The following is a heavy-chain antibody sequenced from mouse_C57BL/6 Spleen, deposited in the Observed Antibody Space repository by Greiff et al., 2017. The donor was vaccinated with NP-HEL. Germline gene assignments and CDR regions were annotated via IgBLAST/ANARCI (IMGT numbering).Heavy chain of an antibody. J-gene: IGHJ2*01. CDR1: GYTFTDYY. Sequence: VQLKESGPVLVKPGASVKMSCKASGYTFTDYYMNWVKQSHGKSLEWIGVINPYNGGTSYNQKFKGKATLTVDKSSSTAYMELNSLTSEDSAVYYCAIITTVVADLDYWGQGTTLTVSS. D-gene: IGHD1-1*01. CDR3: AIITTVVADLDY. CDR2: INPYNGGT. V-gene: IGHV1-19*01.